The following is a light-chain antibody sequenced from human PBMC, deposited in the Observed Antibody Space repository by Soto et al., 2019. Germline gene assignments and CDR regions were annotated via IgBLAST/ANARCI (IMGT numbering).Light chain of an antibody. CDR1: SSDVGGYNY. CDR2: EVS. Sequence: QSALTQPPSASGSPGQSVTISCTGTSSDVGGYNYVSWYQQHPGKAPKLMIYEVSKRPSGVPDRFFGSKSGTSASLAITGLQAEDEADYYCQSYDRSLSGSVFGGGTQLTVL. J-gene: IGLJ3*02. V-gene: IGLV2-8*01. CDR3: QSYDRSLSGSV.